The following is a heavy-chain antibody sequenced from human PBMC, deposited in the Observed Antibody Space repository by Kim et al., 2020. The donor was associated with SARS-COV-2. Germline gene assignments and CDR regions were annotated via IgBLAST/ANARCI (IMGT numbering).Heavy chain of an antibody. D-gene: IGHD5-18*01. CDR3: ARGRGYGCGYESDY. J-gene: IGHJ4*02. V-gene: IGHV3-11*04. Sequence: ANTVEGRLTISRKNAKNTLCLRMNRLRTDDTAVYYCARGRGYGCGYESDYWGQGTLVTVSS.